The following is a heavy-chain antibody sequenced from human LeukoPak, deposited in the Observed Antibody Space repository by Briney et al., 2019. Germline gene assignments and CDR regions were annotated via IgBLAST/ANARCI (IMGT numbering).Heavy chain of an antibody. D-gene: IGHD3-16*01. CDR1: GGSISSYY. V-gene: IGHV4-59*01. CDR3: ARDSLFSGFDY. CDR2: IYYSGST. Sequence: SETLSLTCTASGGSISSYYWSWIRQPPGKGLEWIGYIYYSGSTNYNPSLKSRVTISVDTSKNQFSLKLSSVTAADTAVYYCARDSLFSGFDYWGQGTLVTVSS. J-gene: IGHJ4*02.